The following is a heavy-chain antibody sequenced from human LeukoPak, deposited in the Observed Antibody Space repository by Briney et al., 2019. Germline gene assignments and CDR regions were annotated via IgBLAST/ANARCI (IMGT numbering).Heavy chain of an antibody. CDR1: GYTFTSYY. D-gene: IGHD2-21*01. V-gene: IGHV1-69*04. J-gene: IGHJ4*02. Sequence: SVKVSCKASGYTFTSYYMHWVRQAPGQGLEWMGRIIPILGIANYAQKFQGRVTITADKSTSTAYMELSSLRSEDTAVYYCARDKRFAGGGDYWGQGTLVTVSS. CDR2: IIPILGIA. CDR3: ARDKRFAGGGDY.